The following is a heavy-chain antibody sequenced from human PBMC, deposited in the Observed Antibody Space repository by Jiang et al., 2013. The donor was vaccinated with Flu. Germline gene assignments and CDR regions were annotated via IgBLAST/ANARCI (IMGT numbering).Heavy chain of an antibody. J-gene: IGHJ5*02. Sequence: GPGLVKPSETLSLTCTVSGGSISSYYWSWIRQPPGKGLEWIGYIYYSGSTNYNPSLKSRVTISVDTSKNQFSLKLSSVTAADTAVYYCARHRVTVAGLHWFDPWGQGTLVTVSS. CDR2: IYYSGST. CDR1: GGSISSYY. CDR3: ARHRVTVAGLHWFDP. V-gene: IGHV4-59*08. D-gene: IGHD6-19*01.